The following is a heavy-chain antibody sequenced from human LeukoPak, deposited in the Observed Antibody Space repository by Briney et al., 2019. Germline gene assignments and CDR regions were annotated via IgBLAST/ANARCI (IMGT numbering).Heavy chain of an antibody. CDR3: ARDSRMAGGFDY. CDR1: GFTFSSYA. J-gene: IGHJ4*02. CDR2: ISYDGSNK. Sequence: PGGSLRLSCAASGFTFSSYAMSWVRQAPGKGLEWVAVISYDGSNKYYADSVKGRFTISRDNSKNTLYLQMNSLRAEDTAVYYCARDSRMAGGFDYWGQGTLVTVSS. V-gene: IGHV3-30-3*01. D-gene: IGHD2-8*01.